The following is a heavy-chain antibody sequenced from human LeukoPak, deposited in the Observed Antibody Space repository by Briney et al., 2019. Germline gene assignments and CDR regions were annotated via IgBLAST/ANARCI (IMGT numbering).Heavy chain of an antibody. CDR3: ARWSSSWYYFDY. CDR2: INHSGST. V-gene: IGHV4-34*01. J-gene: IGHJ4*02. CDR1: GGSFSFYY. D-gene: IGHD6-13*01. Sequence: SETLSLTCGVSGGSFSFYYWSWIRQPPGKGLEWIGEINHSGSTNYNPSLKSRVTISVDTSKNQFSLKLSSVTAADTAVYYCARWSSSWYYFDYWGQGTLVTVSS.